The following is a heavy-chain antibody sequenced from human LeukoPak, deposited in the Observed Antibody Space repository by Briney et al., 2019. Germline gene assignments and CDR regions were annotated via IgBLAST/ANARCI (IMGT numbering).Heavy chain of an antibody. CDR3: ARYDRRNTHLDY. D-gene: IGHD3-9*01. Sequence: SETLSLTCTVSGGSISSSSYYWGWIRQPPGKGLEWIGSIYHSGSTYYNPSLKSRVTISVDTSKNQFSLKLSSVTAADTAVYYCARYDRRNTHLDYWGQGTLVTVSS. CDR1: GGSISSSSYY. CDR2: IYHSGST. V-gene: IGHV4-39*07. J-gene: IGHJ4*02.